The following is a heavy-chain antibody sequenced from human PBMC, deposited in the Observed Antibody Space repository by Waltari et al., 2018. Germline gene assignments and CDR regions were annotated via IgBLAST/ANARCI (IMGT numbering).Heavy chain of an antibody. J-gene: IGHJ3*02. CDR1: GGSFSGYY. D-gene: IGHD1-26*01. Sequence: QVQLQQWGAGLLKPSETLSLTCAVYGGSFSGYYWSWIRQPPGKGLEWIGEINQSGSTNYNPSLKSRVTISVDTSKNQFSLKLSSVTAADTAVYYCARQTEGSGSYYDAFDIWGQGTMVTVSS. CDR2: INQSGST. CDR3: ARQTEGSGSYYDAFDI. V-gene: IGHV4-34*01.